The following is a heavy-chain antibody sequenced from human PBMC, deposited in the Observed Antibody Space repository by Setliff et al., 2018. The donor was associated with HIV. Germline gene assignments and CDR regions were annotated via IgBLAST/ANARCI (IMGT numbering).Heavy chain of an antibody. J-gene: IGHJ3*02. D-gene: IGHD3-3*01. Sequence: SETLSLTCTVSGGSISNYYWSWIRQPPGKGLEWIGYMYYSGSTNYNPSLKSRVSISVDTSKNQFSLKLSSVTAADTAVYYCARVYDFWSGKYAFDIWGQGTMVTVSS. CDR1: GGSISNYY. CDR2: MYYSGST. CDR3: ARVYDFWSGKYAFDI. V-gene: IGHV4-59*01.